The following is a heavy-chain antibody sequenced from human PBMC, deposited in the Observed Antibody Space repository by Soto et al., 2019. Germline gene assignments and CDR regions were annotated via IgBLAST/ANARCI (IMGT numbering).Heavy chain of an antibody. Sequence: GASVKVSCKASGYTFTSYAMHWVRQAPGQRLEWMGWINAGNGNTKYSQKFQGRVTITRDTSASTAYMELSSLRSEDTAVYYCARGYNYVQSWLYGMDVWGQGTTVTVSS. D-gene: IGHD1-20*01. CDR3: ARGYNYVQSWLYGMDV. J-gene: IGHJ6*02. CDR1: GYTFTSYA. CDR2: INAGNGNT. V-gene: IGHV1-3*01.